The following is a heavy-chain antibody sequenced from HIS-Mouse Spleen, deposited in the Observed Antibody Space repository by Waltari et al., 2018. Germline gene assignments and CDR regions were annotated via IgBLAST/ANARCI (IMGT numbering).Heavy chain of an antibody. V-gene: IGHV4-39*07. CDR2: IYYSGST. Sequence: QLQLQESGPGLVKPSETLSLTCPVSGGPIRSSSYYWGWIRQPPGKGLEWIGSIYYSGSTYYNPSLKSRVTISVDTSKNQFSLKLSSVTAADTAVYYCARDGYSGYGHDAFDIWGQGTMVTVSS. CDR1: GGPIRSSSYY. D-gene: IGHD5-12*01. CDR3: ARDGYSGYGHDAFDI. J-gene: IGHJ3*02.